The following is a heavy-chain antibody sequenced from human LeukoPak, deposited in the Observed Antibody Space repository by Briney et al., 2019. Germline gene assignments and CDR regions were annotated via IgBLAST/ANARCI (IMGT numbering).Heavy chain of an antibody. Sequence: SETLSLTCTVSGXSISGFHGSWIRQPPGKGLEWIGSMYYSGSTTYNPSLKSRVTTSADTTNNQFSLTLTSLTAADTAVYYCARHLPFSVTGGDDAFDVWGPGTWVTVS. CDR1: GXSISGFH. V-gene: IGHV4-59*08. CDR2: MYYSGST. D-gene: IGHD3-16*01. CDR3: ARHLPFSVTGGDDAFDV. J-gene: IGHJ3*01.